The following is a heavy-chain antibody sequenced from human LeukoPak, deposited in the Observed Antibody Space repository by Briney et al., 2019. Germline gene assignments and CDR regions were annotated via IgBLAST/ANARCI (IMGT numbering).Heavy chain of an antibody. V-gene: IGHV3-66*01. Sequence: PGGSLRLSCAASGFTVSSNYMSWVRQAPGKGLEWVSVIYSGGSTDYADSVKGRFTISRDNSKNTLYLQMNSLRAEDTAVYYCARGPLAVAGNDYWGQGTLVTVSS. J-gene: IGHJ4*02. CDR2: IYSGGST. D-gene: IGHD6-19*01. CDR3: ARGPLAVAGNDY. CDR1: GFTVSSNY.